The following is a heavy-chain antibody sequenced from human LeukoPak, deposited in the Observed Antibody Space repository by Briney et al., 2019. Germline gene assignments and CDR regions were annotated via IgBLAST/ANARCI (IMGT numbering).Heavy chain of an antibody. CDR2: ISSSGGST. V-gene: IGHV3-23*01. CDR1: GFTFGNYG. CDR3: AKDKQQLASFDY. D-gene: IGHD6-13*01. J-gene: IGHJ4*02. Sequence: GGSLRLSCAASGFTFGNYGMSWVRQAPGKGLEWVSGISSSGGSTYYADSVKGRFTISRDNSKNTLYLQMNSLRAEDTAVYYCAKDKQQLASFDYWGQGTLVTVSS.